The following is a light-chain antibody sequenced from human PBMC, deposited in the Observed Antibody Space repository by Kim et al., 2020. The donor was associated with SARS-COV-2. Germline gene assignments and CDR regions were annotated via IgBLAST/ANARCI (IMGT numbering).Light chain of an antibody. CDR3: QAWDSSIAV. Sequence: SYELTQPPSVSVSPGQTASISCSGDKLGDKYVCWYQQKPGQSPVLVIYQDSKRPSGIPERISGSNSGNTATLTISGTQPIDEADYYCQAWDSSIAVFGTGTKVTVL. V-gene: IGLV3-1*01. J-gene: IGLJ1*01. CDR2: QDS. CDR1: KLGDKY.